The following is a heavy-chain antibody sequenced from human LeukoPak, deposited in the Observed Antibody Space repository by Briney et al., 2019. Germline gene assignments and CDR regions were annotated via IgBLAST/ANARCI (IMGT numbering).Heavy chain of an antibody. CDR3: AKSPRGVVVPPPMLDY. V-gene: IGHV3-30*18. CDR2: ISYDGSNK. J-gene: IGHJ4*02. Sequence: PGRSLRLSCAASGFTFSSYGMHWVRQAPGKGLEWVAVISYDGSNKYYADSVKGRFTISRDNSKNTLYLQMNSLRADDTAVYYCAKSPRGVVVPPPMLDYWGQGTLVTVSS. D-gene: IGHD2-2*01. CDR1: GFTFSSYG.